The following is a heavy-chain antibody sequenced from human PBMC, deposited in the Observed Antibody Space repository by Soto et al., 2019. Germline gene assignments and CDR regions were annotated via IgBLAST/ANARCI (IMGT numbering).Heavy chain of an antibody. CDR1: GFTFSSYA. CDR2: IRGGGGST. V-gene: IGHV3-23*01. Sequence: EVQLLESGGGLVQPGGSLRLSCAASGFTFSSYAMSWVRQAPGKGLEWVAAIRGGGGSTYYADYVKGRFTISRDNSKNTLYQKMNNLRAEDTAAYYCAKEGQPRGGGYFDYWGQGTLVTVSS. J-gene: IGHJ4*02. CDR3: AKEGQPRGGGYFDY. D-gene: IGHD3-10*01.